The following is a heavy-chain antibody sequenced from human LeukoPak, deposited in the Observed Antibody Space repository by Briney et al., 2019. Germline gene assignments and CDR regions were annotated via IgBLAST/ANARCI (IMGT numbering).Heavy chain of an antibody. V-gene: IGHV1-18*01. CDR1: GYTFTSYG. Sequence: GASVKVSCKASGYTFTSYGISWVRQAPGQGLEWMGWISAYNGNTNYAQKLQGRVTMTTDKSTSTAYMELRSLRSDDTAVYYCARHSSGYYYDGSHFDYWGQGTLVTVSS. CDR3: ARHSSGYYYDGSHFDY. CDR2: ISAYNGNT. D-gene: IGHD3-22*01. J-gene: IGHJ4*02.